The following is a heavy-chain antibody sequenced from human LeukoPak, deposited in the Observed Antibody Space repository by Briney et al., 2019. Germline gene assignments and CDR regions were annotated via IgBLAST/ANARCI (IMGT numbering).Heavy chain of an antibody. CDR1: GYSISSGYY. J-gene: IGHJ5*02. CDR2: IYHSGST. Sequence: SETLSLTCTVSGYSISSGYYWGWIRQPPGKGLEWIGSIYHSGSTYYNPSLKSRVTISVDTSKNQFSLKLSSVTAADTAVCYCARVEYYYDSSGSNWFDPWGQGTLVTVSS. CDR3: ARVEYYYDSSGSNWFDP. V-gene: IGHV4-38-2*02. D-gene: IGHD3-22*01.